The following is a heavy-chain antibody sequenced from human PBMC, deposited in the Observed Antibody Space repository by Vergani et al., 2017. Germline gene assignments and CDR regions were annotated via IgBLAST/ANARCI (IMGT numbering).Heavy chain of an antibody. CDR3: ARVRYYYGSGSYLNYYYYYMDV. CDR1: GGTFSSYA. CDR2: IIPIFGTA. V-gene: IGHV1-69*01. Sequence: VQLVQSGAEVKKPGSSVKVSCKASGGTFSSYAISWVRQAPGQGLEWMGGIIPIFGTANYAQKFQGRVTITADESTSTAYMELSSLRSEDTAVYYCARVRYYYGSGSYLNYYYYYMDVWGKGTTVTVSS. D-gene: IGHD3-10*01. J-gene: IGHJ6*03.